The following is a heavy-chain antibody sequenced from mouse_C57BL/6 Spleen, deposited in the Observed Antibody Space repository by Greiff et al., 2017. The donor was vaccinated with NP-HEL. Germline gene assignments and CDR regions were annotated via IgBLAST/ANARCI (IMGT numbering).Heavy chain of an antibody. CDR2: INPGSGGT. CDR3: SLYYYGSSYGFAY. Sequence: VQLQQSGAELVRPGTSVKVSCKASGYAFTNYLIEWVKQRPGQGLEWIGVINPGSGGTTYNEQFKGKATLTSDKSSSTAYMQLSSLTSEDSAVYFCSLYYYGSSYGFAYWGQGTLVTVSA. D-gene: IGHD1-1*01. CDR1: GYAFTNYL. V-gene: IGHV1-54*01. J-gene: IGHJ3*01.